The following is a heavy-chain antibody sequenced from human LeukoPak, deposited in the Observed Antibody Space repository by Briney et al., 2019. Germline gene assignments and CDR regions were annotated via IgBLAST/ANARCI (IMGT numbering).Heavy chain of an antibody. CDR3: ARDNEEDEVGCTDY. V-gene: IGHV3-7*01. D-gene: IGHD1-1*01. Sequence: PGGSLRLSCAASGFTFSSYWMSWVRQAPGEGREWVANIKQDGSEKYYVDSVKGRFTISRDNAKNSLYLQMNSLRAEDTAVYYCARDNEEDEVGCTDYWGQGTLVTVSS. CDR2: IKQDGSEK. CDR1: GFTFSSYW. J-gene: IGHJ4*02.